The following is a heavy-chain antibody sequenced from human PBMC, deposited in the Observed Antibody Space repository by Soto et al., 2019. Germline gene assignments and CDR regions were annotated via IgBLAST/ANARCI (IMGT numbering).Heavy chain of an antibody. J-gene: IGHJ4*02. D-gene: IGHD3-22*01. CDR2: MSGSGVST. Sequence: GVPRRLSCAASVFTFSSYGMVWVRQAPGKGREWVSAMSGSGVSTYYADSVKGRFTISRDNSKNTLYLQMNSLRAEDTAVYYCAKDSDRSGYYLCYFDYWGQGTLVTVSS. V-gene: IGHV3-23*01. CDR1: VFTFSSYG. CDR3: AKDSDRSGYYLCYFDY.